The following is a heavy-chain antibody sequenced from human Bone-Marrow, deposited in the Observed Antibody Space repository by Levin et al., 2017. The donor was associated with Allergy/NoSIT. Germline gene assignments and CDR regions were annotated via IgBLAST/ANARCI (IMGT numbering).Heavy chain of an antibody. CDR2: IKRKVDGETT. V-gene: IGHV3-15*01. Sequence: GESLKISCAASGFTFNNAWMSWVRQAPGKGLEWLGRIKRKVDGETTDYAEPVKGRFTISRDDSASTLYLQMNSLKTEDTAMYYCTTERLSGVAGRSAYWGQGTLVTVSS. CDR3: TTERLSGVAGRSAY. D-gene: IGHD6-19*01. CDR1: GFTFNNAW. J-gene: IGHJ4*02.